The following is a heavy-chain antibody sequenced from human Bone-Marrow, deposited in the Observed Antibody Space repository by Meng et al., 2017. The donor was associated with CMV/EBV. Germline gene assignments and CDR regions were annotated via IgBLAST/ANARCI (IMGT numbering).Heavy chain of an antibody. V-gene: IGHV1-18*01. CDR3: AIRAAAPPYYGMDV. J-gene: IGHJ6*02. D-gene: IGHD6-13*01. CDR2: ISAYKGNT. CDR1: GYTFTSYG. Sequence: ASVKVSCKVSGYTFTSYGSSWVRQAPGQGLEWMGWISAYKGNTNYAQKLQGRVTMTTDTSTSTAYMEPRRLRSDDTAVYYCAIRAAAPPYYGMDVWGQGTTVTVSS.